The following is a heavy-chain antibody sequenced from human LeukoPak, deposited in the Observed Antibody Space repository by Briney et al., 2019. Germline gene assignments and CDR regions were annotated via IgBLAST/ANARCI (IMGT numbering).Heavy chain of an antibody. CDR1: GYTFTSYY. D-gene: IGHD5-18*01. Sequence: ASVKVSCKASGYTFTSYYMHWVRQAPGQGLEWMGIINPSGGSTNYAQKFQGRVTMTRDTPISTAYMELSRLRSDDTAVYYCASLGVDTAHDYWGQGTLVTVSS. CDR3: ASLGVDTAHDY. CDR2: INPSGGST. J-gene: IGHJ4*02. V-gene: IGHV1-2*02.